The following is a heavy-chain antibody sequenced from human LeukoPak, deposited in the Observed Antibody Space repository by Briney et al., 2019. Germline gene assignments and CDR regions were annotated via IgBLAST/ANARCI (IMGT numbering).Heavy chain of an antibody. J-gene: IGHJ4*02. Sequence: GASVKVSCKASGYTFTGYYMHWVRQAPGQGLEWMGWINPNSGGTNYAQKFQGRVTMTRDTSISTAYMELSRLRSDDTAVYYCARGRTTGTTGGLYYFDYWGQGTLVTVSS. D-gene: IGHD1-1*01. CDR2: INPNSGGT. V-gene: IGHV1-2*02. CDR3: ARGRTTGTTGGLYYFDY. CDR1: GYTFTGYY.